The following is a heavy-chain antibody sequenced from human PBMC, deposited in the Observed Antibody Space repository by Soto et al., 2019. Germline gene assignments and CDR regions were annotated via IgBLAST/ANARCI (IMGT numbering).Heavy chain of an antibody. V-gene: IGHV2-26*01. Sequence: QVTLKESGPALVKPTETLTLTCTVSGFSLNSTRMGVSWIRQPPGKALEWLAHIFSNAEKSYSTSLKSRLTISKDTSKSQVVLTMTTMDPVDTATYSCARISGNSAYYYYYGMDVWGRGTTVTVSS. CDR3: ARISGNSAYYYYYGMDV. J-gene: IGHJ6*02. CDR1: GFSLNSTRMG. CDR2: IFSNAEK. D-gene: IGHD6-25*01.